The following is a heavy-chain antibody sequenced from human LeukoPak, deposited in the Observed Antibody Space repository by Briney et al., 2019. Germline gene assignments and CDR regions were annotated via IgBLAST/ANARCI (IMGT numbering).Heavy chain of an antibody. D-gene: IGHD1-1*01. V-gene: IGHV3-30*03. CDR3: ARDRFGTTLS. CDR1: GFTFSIYG. CDR2: ISYDGSNK. J-gene: IGHJ4*02. Sequence: PGGSLRLSCVASGFTFSIYGMHWVRQAPGKGLEWVAVISYDGSNKYYADSVKGRFTISRDNSKNTLYLQMNSLRAEDTAVYYCARDRFGTTLSWGQGTLVTVSS.